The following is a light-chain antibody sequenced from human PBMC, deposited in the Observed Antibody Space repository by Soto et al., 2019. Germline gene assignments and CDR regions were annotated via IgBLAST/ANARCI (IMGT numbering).Light chain of an antibody. V-gene: IGKV1-5*01. CDR1: QSISSW. J-gene: IGKJ3*01. Sequence: DIQMTQSPSTLSASVGDRGTITCRASQSISSWLAWYQQKPGKAPKLLIYDASSLESGVPSRFSGSGSGTEFTLTISSLQPDDFATYYCQQYNSYSPITFGPGTKVDIK. CDR3: QQYNSYSPIT. CDR2: DAS.